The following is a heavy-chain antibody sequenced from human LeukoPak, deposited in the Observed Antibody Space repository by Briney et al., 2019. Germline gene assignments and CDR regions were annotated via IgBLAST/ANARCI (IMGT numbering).Heavy chain of an antibody. V-gene: IGHV3-23*01. D-gene: IGHD1-1*01. CDR3: AKDRRTTILFDY. J-gene: IGHJ4*02. CDR1: GFTFSSYW. Sequence: GGSLRLSCAVSGFTFSSYWMSWVRQAPGKGLEWVSAISGSGGSTYYADSVKGRFTISRDNSKNTLYLQMNSLRAEDTAVYYCAKDRRTTILFDYWGQGTLVTVSS. CDR2: ISGSGGST.